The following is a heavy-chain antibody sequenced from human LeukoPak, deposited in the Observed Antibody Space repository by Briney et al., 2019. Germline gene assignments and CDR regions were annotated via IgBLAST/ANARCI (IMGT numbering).Heavy chain of an antibody. D-gene: IGHD6-13*01. CDR1: GFIFDDYA. CDR3: AKDTTATGTGNFDY. V-gene: IGHV3-9*01. Sequence: GGSLRLSCAASGFIFDDYAMHWVRQVPGKGLQWVSGVNWNSSYIGLADFVKGRVTISRDNAKNSLYLNMNSLRAEDTALYYCAKDTTATGTGNFDYWGQGTLVTVSS. CDR2: VNWNSSYI. J-gene: IGHJ4*02.